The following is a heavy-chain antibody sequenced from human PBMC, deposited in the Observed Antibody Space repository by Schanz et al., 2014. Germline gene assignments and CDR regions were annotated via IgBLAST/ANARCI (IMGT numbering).Heavy chain of an antibody. J-gene: IGHJ4*02. Sequence: EVHLVESGGGLVQPGGSLRLSCAASGITFSSHSFNWVRQAPGKGLEWVSVIGVDGTTTYYADSVKGRFTISRDNSKNTLYLQMDSLRAEDTAVYYCARGLIAAAGGAFDYWGQGTLVTVSS. CDR2: IGVDGTTT. CDR1: GITFSSHS. CDR3: ARGLIAAAGGAFDY. D-gene: IGHD6-13*01. V-gene: IGHV3-23*04.